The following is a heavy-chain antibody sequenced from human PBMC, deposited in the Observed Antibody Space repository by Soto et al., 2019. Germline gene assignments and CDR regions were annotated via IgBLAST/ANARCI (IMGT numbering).Heavy chain of an antibody. D-gene: IGHD1-26*01. V-gene: IGHV3-48*03. CDR1: GFTFSSYE. CDR2: ISYSGRPT. CDR3: VRDRSLLVPTSIDY. Sequence: EVQLVESGGGLVQPGGSLRLSCVASGFTFSSYEMNWVRQAPGKGLEWVSYISYSGRPTDYADSVKGRFTISRDNPKNPLYRQINSLRAEATGVYYCVRDRSLLVPTSIDYWGHGALVTVSS. J-gene: IGHJ4*01.